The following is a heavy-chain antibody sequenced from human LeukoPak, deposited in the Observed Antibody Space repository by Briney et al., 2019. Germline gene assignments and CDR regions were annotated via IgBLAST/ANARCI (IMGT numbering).Heavy chain of an antibody. Sequence: GGSLRLSCAASGFTFSNAWMSWVRQAPGKGLEWVGRIKSKTDGGTTDYAAPVKGRFTISRDDSTNTLYLQMNSLKTEDTAVYYCTTALMTTVTDYYYGMDVWGQGTTVTVSS. D-gene: IGHD4-17*01. CDR2: IKSKTDGGTT. CDR3: TTALMTTVTDYYYGMDV. J-gene: IGHJ6*02. V-gene: IGHV3-15*01. CDR1: GFTFSNAW.